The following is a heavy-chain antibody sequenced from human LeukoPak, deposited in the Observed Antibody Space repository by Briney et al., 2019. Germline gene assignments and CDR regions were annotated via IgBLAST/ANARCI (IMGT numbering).Heavy chain of an antibody. V-gene: IGHV3-53*01. CDR3: ARSRRDNYYYYYGMDV. CDR2: IYSGGST. CDR1: GFTVSSNY. D-gene: IGHD5-24*01. Sequence: GGSLRLSCAASGFTVSSNYMSWVRQAPGKGLEWVSVIYSGGSTYYADSVKGRFTISRDNSKNTLYLQMNSLRAEDTAVYYCARSRRDNYYYYYGMDVWGQGTTVTVSS. J-gene: IGHJ6*02.